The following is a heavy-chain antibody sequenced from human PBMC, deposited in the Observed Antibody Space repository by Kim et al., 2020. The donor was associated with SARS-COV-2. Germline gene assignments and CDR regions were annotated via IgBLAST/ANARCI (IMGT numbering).Heavy chain of an antibody. Sequence: SETLSLTCTVSGGSISSYYWSWIRQPPGKGLEWIGYIYYSGSTNYNPSLKSRVTISVDTSKNQFSLKLSSVTAADTAVYYCARVERELWFGELLGEGDSYYYYYGMDVWGQGTTVTVSS. D-gene: IGHD3-10*01. CDR2: IYYSGST. CDR1: GGSISSYY. CDR3: ARVERELWFGELLGEGDSYYYYYGMDV. V-gene: IGHV4-59*01. J-gene: IGHJ6*02.